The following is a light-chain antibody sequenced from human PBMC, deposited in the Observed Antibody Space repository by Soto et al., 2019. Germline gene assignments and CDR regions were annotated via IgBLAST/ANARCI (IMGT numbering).Light chain of an antibody. CDR3: QHYNSYSEA. Sequence: DIQMTQSPSSLSASVGDRVIITCRASQSIRKYLNWYQHKPGKVPTLLIYAASSLQSGVPSRFSGSGSGTEFTLTISSLQPDDFATYYCQHYNSYSEAFGQVTKVDI. CDR1: QSIRKY. V-gene: IGKV1-5*01. CDR2: AAS. J-gene: IGKJ1*01.